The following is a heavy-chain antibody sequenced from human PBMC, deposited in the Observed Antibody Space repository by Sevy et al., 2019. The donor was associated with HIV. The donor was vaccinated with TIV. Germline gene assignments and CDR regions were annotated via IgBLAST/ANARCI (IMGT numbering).Heavy chain of an antibody. CDR1: GGSISSTTNY. D-gene: IGHD4-17*01. Sequence: SETLSLTCTVSGGSISSTTNYWDWIRQPPGKGLEWIATISYTGSTYYNPSLESRLTVSVDTSKNQFSLKLSSVTAADTAVYYCARQEYGDYVGWFDPWGQGTLVTVSS. J-gene: IGHJ5*02. CDR3: ARQEYGDYVGWFDP. V-gene: IGHV4-39*01. CDR2: ISYTGST.